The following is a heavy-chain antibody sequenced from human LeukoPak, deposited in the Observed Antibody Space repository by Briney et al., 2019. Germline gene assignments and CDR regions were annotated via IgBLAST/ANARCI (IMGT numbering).Heavy chain of an antibody. J-gene: IGHJ3*02. V-gene: IGHV1-2*06. CDR2: INPNSGGT. Sequence: ASVKVSCKASGYTFTGYYIHLVRQAPGQGLEWMGRINPNSGGTNYAQKFQGRVTMTRDTSISTAYMELSRLRSDDTAVYYCARDNLLDAFDIWGQGTMVTVSS. CDR3: ARDNLLDAFDI. CDR1: GYTFTGYY.